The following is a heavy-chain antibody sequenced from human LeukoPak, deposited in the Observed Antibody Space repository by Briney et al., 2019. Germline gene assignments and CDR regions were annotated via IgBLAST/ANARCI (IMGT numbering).Heavy chain of an antibody. CDR3: ARAGEYRSSSGWFDP. D-gene: IGHD6-6*01. Sequence: TGGSLRLPCAASGFTFSDYYMSWIRRAPGKGLEWVSYISFSGSTIYYADSVKGRFTISRDNAKNSLYLQMNSLRAEDTAVYYCARAGEYRSSSGWFDPWGQGTLVTVSS. CDR1: GFTFSDYY. CDR2: ISFSGSTI. J-gene: IGHJ5*02. V-gene: IGHV3-11*04.